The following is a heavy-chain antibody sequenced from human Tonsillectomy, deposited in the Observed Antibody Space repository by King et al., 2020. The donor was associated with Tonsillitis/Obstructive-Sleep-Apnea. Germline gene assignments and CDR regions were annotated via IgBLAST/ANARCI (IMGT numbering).Heavy chain of an antibody. CDR1: GGSISTSTYY. Sequence: LQLQESGPGLVKPSETLSLTCTVSGGSISTSTYYWGWIRQPPGKGLEWIGSIYYTGSTYYNPSLKSRVTISVDTSKNQFSLKLSSVTAADTAVYYCARGAPARAFDYWGQGTLVTVSS. V-gene: IGHV4-39*01. CDR3: ARGAPARAFDY. D-gene: IGHD6-6*01. J-gene: IGHJ4*02. CDR2: IYYTGST.